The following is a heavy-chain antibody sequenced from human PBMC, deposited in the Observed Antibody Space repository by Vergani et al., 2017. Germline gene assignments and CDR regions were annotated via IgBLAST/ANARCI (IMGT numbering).Heavy chain of an antibody. CDR2: IKQDGSEK. D-gene: IGHD3-3*01. CDR3: ARDRNDDFWGNAFDI. Sequence: EVQLVESGGGLVQPGGSLRLSCAASGFTFSSYWMSWVRQAPGKGLEWVANIKQDGSEKYYVDSVKGRFTISRDNAKNSLYLQMNSLRAEDTAVYYCARDRNDDFWGNAFDIWGQGTMVTVSS. V-gene: IGHV3-7*01. CDR1: GFTFSSYW. J-gene: IGHJ3*02.